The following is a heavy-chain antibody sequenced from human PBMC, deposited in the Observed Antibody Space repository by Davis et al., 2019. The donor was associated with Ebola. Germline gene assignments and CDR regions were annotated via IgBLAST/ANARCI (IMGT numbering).Heavy chain of an antibody. D-gene: IGHD1-26*01. CDR2: ISYDGSNK. CDR3: ARHSALNY. Sequence: GESLKISCAASGLIFNNYWMSWIRQAPGKGPEWVAVISYDGSNKYYADSVKGRFTISRDNSKNTLYLQMNSLRAEDTAVYYCARHSALNYWGQGTLVTVSS. J-gene: IGHJ4*02. CDR1: GLIFNNYW. V-gene: IGHV3-30*03.